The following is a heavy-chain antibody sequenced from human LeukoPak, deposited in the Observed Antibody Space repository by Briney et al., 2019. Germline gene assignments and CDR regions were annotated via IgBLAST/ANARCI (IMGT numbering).Heavy chain of an antibody. J-gene: IGHJ5*02. V-gene: IGHV1-2*02. CDR2: INPNSGGT. D-gene: IGHD2-15*01. CDR3: ARDGGSCYGNWFDP. CDR1: GYTFTGYY. Sequence: ASVKVSCKASGYTFTGYYMHWVRQAPGQGLEWMGWINPNSGGTNYAQKFQGRVTMTRDTSISTVYMELSRLRSDDTAVYYCARDGGSCYGNWFDPWGQGTLVTVSS.